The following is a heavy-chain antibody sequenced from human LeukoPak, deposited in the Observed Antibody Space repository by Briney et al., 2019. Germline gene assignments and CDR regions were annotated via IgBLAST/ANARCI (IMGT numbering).Heavy chain of an antibody. Sequence: SETLSLTCTVSGASVNSGSYYWTWIRQPPGKGLEWIGYVSYTGSTNYNPSLKSRVTISVDTSKKQISLKLSSVTAADTAVYYCASPQYSSSSSMVYGMDVWGQGTTVTVSS. CDR3: ASPQYSSSSSMVYGMDV. V-gene: IGHV4-61*01. J-gene: IGHJ6*02. D-gene: IGHD6-6*01. CDR2: VSYTGST. CDR1: GASVNSGSYY.